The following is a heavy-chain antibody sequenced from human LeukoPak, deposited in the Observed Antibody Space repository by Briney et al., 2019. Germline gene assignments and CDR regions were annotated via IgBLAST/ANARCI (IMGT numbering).Heavy chain of an antibody. D-gene: IGHD3-22*01. CDR3: VRGLMYYYDSSGYYLWYAFDI. Sequence: PGGSLRLSCSASAFTFSSYAMHWVRQAPGKGLEYVSAISSNGGSTYYADSVKGRFTISRDNSKNTLYLQVSSLRAEDTAVYYCVRGLMYYYDSSGYYLWYAFDIWGRGTMVTVSS. J-gene: IGHJ3*02. CDR1: AFTFSSYA. V-gene: IGHV3-64D*06. CDR2: ISSNGGST.